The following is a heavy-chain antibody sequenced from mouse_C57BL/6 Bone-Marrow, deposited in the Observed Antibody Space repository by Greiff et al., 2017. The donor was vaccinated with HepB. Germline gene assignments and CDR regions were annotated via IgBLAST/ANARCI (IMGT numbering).Heavy chain of an antibody. Sequence: DVQLQESGPGLVKPSQSLSLTCSVTGYSITSGYYWNWIRQFPGNNLEWMGYISYDGSNNYNPSLKNRISITRDTSKNQFFLKLNSVTTEDTATYYCARAYGSWFAYWGQGTLVTVSA. D-gene: IGHD1-2*01. CDR3: ARAYGSWFAY. J-gene: IGHJ3*01. CDR1: GYSITSGYY. V-gene: IGHV3-6*01. CDR2: ISYDGSN.